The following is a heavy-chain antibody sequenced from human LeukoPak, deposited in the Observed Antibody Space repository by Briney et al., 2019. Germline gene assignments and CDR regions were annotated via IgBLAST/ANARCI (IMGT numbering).Heavy chain of an antibody. CDR3: ARSGYDYIFDY. J-gene: IGHJ4*02. CDR1: GGSISSYY. CDR2: IYYSGST. Sequence: SETLCLTCTVSGGSISSYYWSWIRQPPGKGLEWIGYIYYSGSTNYNPSLKSRVTISVDTSKNQFSLKLSSVTAADTAVYYCARSGYDYIFDYWGQGTLVTVSS. D-gene: IGHD5-12*01. V-gene: IGHV4-59*01.